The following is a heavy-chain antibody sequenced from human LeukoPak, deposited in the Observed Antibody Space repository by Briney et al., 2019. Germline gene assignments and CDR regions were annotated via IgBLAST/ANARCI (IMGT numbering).Heavy chain of an antibody. D-gene: IGHD3-10*01. V-gene: IGHV4-34*01. Sequence: SETLSLTCAVYGGSFSDHYWSWIRQSPGKGLEWIGEINHSGSSNYNPSLKSRVTISVDTSKNQFSLRLTSVTAADTAVYYCAREGVGVWFGEAPIPYYFDYWGQGTLVTVSS. CDR1: GGSFSDHY. CDR2: INHSGSS. CDR3: AREGVGVWFGEAPIPYYFDY. J-gene: IGHJ4*02.